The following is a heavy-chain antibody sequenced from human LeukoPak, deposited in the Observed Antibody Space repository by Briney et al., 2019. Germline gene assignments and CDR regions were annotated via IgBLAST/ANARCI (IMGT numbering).Heavy chain of an antibody. V-gene: IGHV1-2*06. CDR2: INPNSGDT. D-gene: IGHD2-2*01. CDR1: GHTFTGYH. J-gene: IGHJ4*02. Sequence: GASVKVSCRASGHTFTGYHIHWVRQAPGQGLEWMGRINPNSGDTNYAQNFQGRVTMTRDTSINTAYMELSRLRSDDTAVYYCARDYCSSTSCLFDYWGQGTLVTVSS. CDR3: ARDYCSSTSCLFDY.